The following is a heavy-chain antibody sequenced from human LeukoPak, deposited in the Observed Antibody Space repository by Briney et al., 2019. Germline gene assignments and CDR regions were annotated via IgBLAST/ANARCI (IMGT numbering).Heavy chain of an antibody. CDR1: GGTFSSYA. D-gene: IGHD2-2*01. J-gene: IGHJ4*02. Sequence: GASVKVSCKASGGTFSSYAISWVRQAPGQGLEWMGGIIPIFGTANYAQKFQGRVTITADESTSTAYMELSSLRSEDTAVYYCARGGRYCCSTSCYWRGYRAYYFDYWGQGTLVTVSS. CDR3: ARGGRYCCSTSCYWRGYRAYYFDY. V-gene: IGHV1-69*13. CDR2: IIPIFGTA.